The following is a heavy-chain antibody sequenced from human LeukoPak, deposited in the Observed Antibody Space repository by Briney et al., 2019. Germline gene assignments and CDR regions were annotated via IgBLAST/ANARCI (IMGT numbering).Heavy chain of an antibody. CDR1: GGSISSGDYS. V-gene: IGHV4-30-4*07. Sequence: SETLSLTCAVSGGSISSGDYSWTWIRQPPGKGLEWIGYIYYTGITYYNPSLKSRATISVDTSKNQFSLKLSSVTAADTAVYCASANTCDGFYFDHWGQGTLVSVSS. CDR3: ASANTCDGFYFDH. CDR2: IYYTGIT. J-gene: IGHJ4*02.